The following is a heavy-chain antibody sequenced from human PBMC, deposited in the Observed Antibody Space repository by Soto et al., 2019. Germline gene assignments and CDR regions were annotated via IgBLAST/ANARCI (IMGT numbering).Heavy chain of an antibody. CDR1: GYSFTSYW. D-gene: IGHD4-17*01. CDR3: ARLGTVTTNWFDP. CDR2: IYPGDSDI. Sequence: PGESLKISCKGSGYSFTSYWIGWVRQMPGKGLEWVGIIYPGDSDIRYSPSFQGQVTISADKSISTAYLQWSSLKASDTAMYYCARLGTVTTNWFDPWGQGTLVTVSS. J-gene: IGHJ5*02. V-gene: IGHV5-51*01.